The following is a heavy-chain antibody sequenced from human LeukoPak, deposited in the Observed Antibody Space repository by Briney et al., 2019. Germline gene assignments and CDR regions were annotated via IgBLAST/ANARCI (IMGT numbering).Heavy chain of an antibody. CDR1: GFIFSSYA. V-gene: IGHV3-64*01. J-gene: IGHJ3*02. CDR2: ITNNGGIT. CDR3: ARVGATAETAYAFDI. Sequence: TGGSLRLSCAASGFIFSSYAMHWVRQAPGKGLEYVSAITNNGGITYYVNSVRGRFTISRDNSKNTLYLQMGSLRPEDMAVYYCARVGATAETAYAFDIWGQGTMVTVSS. D-gene: IGHD1-26*01.